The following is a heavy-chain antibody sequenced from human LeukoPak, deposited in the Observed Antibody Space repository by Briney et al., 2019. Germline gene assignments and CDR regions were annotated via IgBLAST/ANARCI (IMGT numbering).Heavy chain of an antibody. V-gene: IGHV1-24*01. D-gene: IGHD6-19*01. J-gene: IGHJ5*02. CDR3: ATGYSSGWTWYNWFDP. CDR2: FDPEDGET. Sequence: ASLKVSCKVSGYTLTELSMHWVRQAPGKGLEWMGGFDPEDGETIYAQKFQGRVTMTEDTSTDSAYMELSSLRSEDTAVYYCATGYSSGWTWYNWFDPWGQGTLVTVSS. CDR1: GYTLTELS.